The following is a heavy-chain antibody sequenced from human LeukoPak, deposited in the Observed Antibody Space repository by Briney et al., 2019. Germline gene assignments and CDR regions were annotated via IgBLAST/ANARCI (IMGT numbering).Heavy chain of an antibody. V-gene: IGHV3-30*04. CDR1: RFTFRTYA. CDR2: ISYDGSDK. Sequence: GRSLRLSCEASRFTFRTYAMHWDRQSPGKGLEWVAVISYDGSDKYYADSVKGRFTISRDNSKNTLYLQMNSLRAEDTAVYYCARDQGYDILTGLSDYWGQGTLVTVSS. CDR3: ARDQGYDILTGLSDY. D-gene: IGHD3-9*01. J-gene: IGHJ4*02.